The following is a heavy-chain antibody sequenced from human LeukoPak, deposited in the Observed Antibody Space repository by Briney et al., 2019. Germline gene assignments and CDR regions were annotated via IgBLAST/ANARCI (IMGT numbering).Heavy chain of an antibody. CDR1: GFTFRRYG. D-gene: IGHD6-19*01. Sequence: WGSLRLSCAASGFTFRRYGMNWVSQAPGKGLEWVAAISGSGGSTYYGDSVKGRFTISRDNSKNTLYLQMNSLRAEDTAVYYCAKQGSAVAGKAFDYWGQGTLVTVSS. CDR2: ISGSGGST. CDR3: AKQGSAVAGKAFDY. J-gene: IGHJ4*02. V-gene: IGHV3-23*01.